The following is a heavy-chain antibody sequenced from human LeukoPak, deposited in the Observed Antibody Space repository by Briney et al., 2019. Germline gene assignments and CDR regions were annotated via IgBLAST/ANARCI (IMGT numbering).Heavy chain of an antibody. V-gene: IGHV4-4*02. D-gene: IGHD2-8*01. Sequence: TSETLSLTCAVSGGSISSSNWWSWVRQPPGKGLDWIGEIYHSGSTNYNPSLKSRVTISVDKSKNQFSLKLSSVTAADTAVYYCARDLGYCTNGVCHTRFDYWGQGNLVTVSS. CDR2: IYHSGST. CDR3: ARDLGYCTNGVCHTRFDY. J-gene: IGHJ4*02. CDR1: GGSISSSNW.